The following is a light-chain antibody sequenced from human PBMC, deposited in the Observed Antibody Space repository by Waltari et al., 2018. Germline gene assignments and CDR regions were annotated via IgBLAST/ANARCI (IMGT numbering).Light chain of an antibody. J-gene: IGLJ3*02. V-gene: IGLV2-23*02. CDR3: CSYAGSAISV. Sequence: QSALTQTAAVSGSPGQSITISCTGTTTDVAKYNLVSWYQQHPGKAPTLIIYDVNKRPSGVSNRFSGSKSGNTASLTISGLQAADEAEYYCCSYAGSAISVFGGGTKLTVL. CDR2: DVN. CDR1: TTDVAKYNL.